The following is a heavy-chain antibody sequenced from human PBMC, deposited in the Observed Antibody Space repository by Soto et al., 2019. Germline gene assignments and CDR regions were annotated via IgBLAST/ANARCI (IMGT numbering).Heavy chain of an antibody. D-gene: IGHD2-2*01. J-gene: IGHJ4*02. CDR2: IGGSSGST. CDR1: GFTFRSYA. V-gene: IGHV3-23*01. CDR3: AKDRSSTSCYAFDY. Sequence: GSLRLSCAPSGFTFRSYAMSLVRQAPGKGLEWVSAIGGSSGSTDYADSVKGRFTISRDNSKNTLFLQMNSLRAEDTSVYYCAKDRSSTSCYAFDYWGQGTLVTVSS.